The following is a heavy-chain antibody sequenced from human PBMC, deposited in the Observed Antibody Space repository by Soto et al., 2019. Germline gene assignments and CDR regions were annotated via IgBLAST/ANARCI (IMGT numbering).Heavy chain of an antibody. J-gene: IGHJ4*02. V-gene: IGHV3-74*01. D-gene: IGHD3-16*01. CDR1: GFTFSSYW. CDR2: INYDGSTT. Sequence: EVHLVESGGGLVQPGESLRLSCAASGFTFSSYWMHWVRQAPGKGLVLVSRINYDGSTTGYADAVKGRFTISRDNAKDTVYLEMNSLTAEDTAVYYCARVARGAWGIFDSWGQGTLVTVSS. CDR3: ARVARGAWGIFDS.